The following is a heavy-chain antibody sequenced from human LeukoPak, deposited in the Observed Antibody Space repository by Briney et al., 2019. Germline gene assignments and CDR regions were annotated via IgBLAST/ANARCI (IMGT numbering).Heavy chain of an antibody. CDR1: GFTFDDYG. J-gene: IGHJ4*02. CDR2: INWNGGST. Sequence: GGSLRLSCAASGFTFDDYGMSWVRQAPGKGLEWVSGINWNGGSTGYADSVKGRFTISRDNAKSSLYLQMNSLRAEDTALYYCARAYYYDSSGYYPFDYWGQGTLVTVSS. D-gene: IGHD3-22*01. V-gene: IGHV3-20*04. CDR3: ARAYYYDSSGYYPFDY.